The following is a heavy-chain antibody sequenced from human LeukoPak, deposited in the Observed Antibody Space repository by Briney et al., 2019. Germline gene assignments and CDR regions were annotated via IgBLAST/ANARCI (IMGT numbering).Heavy chain of an antibody. D-gene: IGHD3-10*01. J-gene: IGHJ6*02. Sequence: TGGSLRLSCEASGFVFSNYCMNWVRQSPGKGLEWVANINQDGSEKHDADSVKGRFTISRDNAKKSLQLHLSSLRVEDTAVYYCVRDRRLYGRNYNFGIDVWGQGTAVIV. CDR2: INQDGSEK. V-gene: IGHV3-7*05. CDR3: VRDRRLYGRNYNFGIDV. CDR1: GFVFSNYC.